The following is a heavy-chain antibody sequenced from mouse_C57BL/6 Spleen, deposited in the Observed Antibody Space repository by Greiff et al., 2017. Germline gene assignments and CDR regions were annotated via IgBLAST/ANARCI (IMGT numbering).Heavy chain of an antibody. Sequence: QVQLQQSGAELVMPGASVKLSCKASGYTFTSYWMHWVKQRPGQGLEWIGEIDPSDSYTNYNQKFKGKSTLTVDKSSSTAYMQLSSLTSEDSAVYYCARSPAGTVDYWGQGTTLTVSS. CDR1: GYTFTSYW. J-gene: IGHJ2*01. D-gene: IGHD4-1*01. CDR2: IDPSDSYT. V-gene: IGHV1-69*01. CDR3: ARSPAGTVDY.